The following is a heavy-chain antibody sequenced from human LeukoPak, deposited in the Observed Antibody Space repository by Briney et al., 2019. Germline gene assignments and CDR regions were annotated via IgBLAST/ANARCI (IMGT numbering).Heavy chain of an antibody. J-gene: IGHJ4*02. V-gene: IGHV1-46*01. CDR3: VLGISAFDY. Sequence: GASVKVSCKASGYTFTSYYMHWVRQPPGQGLEWMGIINPSGGSTSYAQKFQGRVTMTRDMSTSTVYMELSSLRSEDTAVYYCVLGISAFDYWGQGTLVTVSS. CDR2: INPSGGST. CDR1: GYTFTSYY.